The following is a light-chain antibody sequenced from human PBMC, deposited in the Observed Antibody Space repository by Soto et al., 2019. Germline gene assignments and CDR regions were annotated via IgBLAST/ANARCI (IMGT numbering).Light chain of an antibody. CDR1: QSVSSY. CDR2: DAS. Sequence: EIVLTQSPATLSLSPGERATLSGRASQSVSSYLAWYQQKPGQAPRLLIYDASNRATGIPARFSGSGSGTDCTLTISSLEPEDVAVYYCQQRSNWLITLGQGTRLEIK. J-gene: IGKJ5*01. CDR3: QQRSNWLIT. V-gene: IGKV3-11*01.